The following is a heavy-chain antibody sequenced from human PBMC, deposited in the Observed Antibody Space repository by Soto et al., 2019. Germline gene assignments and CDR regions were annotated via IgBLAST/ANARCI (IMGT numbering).Heavy chain of an antibody. CDR2: INHSGST. D-gene: IGHD2-2*01. CDR3: ARGRGAAKYIVVVPAPYYYGMDV. V-gene: IGHV4-34*01. J-gene: IGHJ6*02. CDR1: GGSFSGYY. Sequence: PSETLSLTCAVYGGSFSGYYWSWIRQPPGKGLEWIGEINHSGSTNYNPSLKSRVTISVDTSKNQFSLKLSSVTAADTAVYYCARGRGAAKYIVVVPAPYYYGMDVWGQGTTVTVSS.